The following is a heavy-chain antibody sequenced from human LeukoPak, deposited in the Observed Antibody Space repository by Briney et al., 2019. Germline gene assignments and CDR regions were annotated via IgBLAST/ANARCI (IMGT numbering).Heavy chain of an antibody. CDR3: AGVALYYDSSERFDY. D-gene: IGHD3-22*01. J-gene: IGHJ4*02. CDR1: GGSISSYY. CDR2: IYTSGST. Sequence: SETLSLTCTVSGGSISSYYWSWIRQPPGKGLEWIGYIYTSGSTNYNPSLKSRVTISVDTSKNQFSLKLSSVTAADTAVYYCAGVALYYDSSERFDYWGQGTLVTVSS. V-gene: IGHV4-4*09.